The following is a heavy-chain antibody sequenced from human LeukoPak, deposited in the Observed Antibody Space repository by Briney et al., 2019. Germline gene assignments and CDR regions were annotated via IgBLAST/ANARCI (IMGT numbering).Heavy chain of an antibody. CDR3: ARERAVAGLFDY. CDR2: IYSGGRT. J-gene: IGHJ4*02. Sequence: GGSLRLSCAASGFTASSNYMSWVRQAPGKGLEWVSVIYSGGRTYYADSVKGRFTISRDNSKNTLYLQMNSLRAEDTAVYYCARERAVAGLFDYWGQGTLVTVSS. D-gene: IGHD6-19*01. V-gene: IGHV3-66*01. CDR1: GFTASSNY.